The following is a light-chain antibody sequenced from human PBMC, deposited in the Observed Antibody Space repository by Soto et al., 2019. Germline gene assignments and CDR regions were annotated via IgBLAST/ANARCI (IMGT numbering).Light chain of an antibody. CDR2: DTS. Sequence: ERATPYRRASKSVSRYLAWYQHKPGQAPRLLIYDTSNRATGIPARFSGSGSGTDFTLTISSLEPEDFAVYYCQQRSSWPRITFGQGTRLEIK. V-gene: IGKV3-11*01. CDR3: QQRSSWPRIT. CDR1: KSVSRY. J-gene: IGKJ5*01.